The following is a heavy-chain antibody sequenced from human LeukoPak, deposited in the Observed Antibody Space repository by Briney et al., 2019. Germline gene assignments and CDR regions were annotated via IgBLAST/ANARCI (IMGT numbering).Heavy chain of an antibody. J-gene: IGHJ4*02. CDR2: ISISSGDT. CDR3: ARGDYNWNQGYFDY. Sequence: ASVKVSCKTSGFTFSNYHITWVRQAPGQGLEWMGWISISSGDTNYAQNVQGRVTMTTDTATSTAYVELTNLRSDDTAIYYCARGDYNWNQGYFDYWGRGTLVTVSS. CDR1: GFTFSNYH. D-gene: IGHD1-20*01. V-gene: IGHV1-18*01.